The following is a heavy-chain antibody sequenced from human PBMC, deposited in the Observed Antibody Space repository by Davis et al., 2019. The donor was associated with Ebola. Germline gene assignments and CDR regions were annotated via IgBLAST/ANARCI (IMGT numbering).Heavy chain of an antibody. J-gene: IGHJ6*02. V-gene: IGHV1-2*02. CDR1: GYTLTELS. Sequence: ASVKVSCKVSGYTLTELSMHWVRQAPGKGLEWMGWINPNSGGTNYAQKFQGRVTMTRDTSISTAYMELSRLRSDDTAVYYCARGMYYYYYYGMDVWGQGTTVTVSS. CDR3: ARGMYYYYYYGMDV. CDR2: INPNSGGT.